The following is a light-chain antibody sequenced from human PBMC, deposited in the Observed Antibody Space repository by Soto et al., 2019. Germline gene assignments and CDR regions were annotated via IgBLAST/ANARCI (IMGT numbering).Light chain of an antibody. CDR3: CSFTSITTYV. Sequence: QSVLTQPPSVSGAPGQRVTISCTGSSSNIGAGYDVHWYQQLPGTAPKLLIYGNSNRPSGVSNRFSGSKSGNTASLTISGLQAEDEADYYCCSFTSITTYVFGTGTKVTVL. V-gene: IGLV1-40*01. J-gene: IGLJ1*01. CDR2: GNS. CDR1: SSNIGAGYD.